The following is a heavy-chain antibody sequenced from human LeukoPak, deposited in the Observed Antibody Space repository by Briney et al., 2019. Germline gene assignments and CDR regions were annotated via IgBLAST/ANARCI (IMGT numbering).Heavy chain of an antibody. D-gene: IGHD6-19*01. J-gene: IGHJ3*02. CDR3: AREEDSSGFVDAFDI. V-gene: IGHV4-59*01. Sequence: SETLSLTCTVSGGSISSDYWSWIRQPPGKGLEWMGYMYYSGSTNYNPSLKSRVTISVDTSKNQFALKLSSVTAADTAAYYCAREEDSSGFVDAFDIWGQGTMVTVSS. CDR1: GGSISSDY. CDR2: MYYSGST.